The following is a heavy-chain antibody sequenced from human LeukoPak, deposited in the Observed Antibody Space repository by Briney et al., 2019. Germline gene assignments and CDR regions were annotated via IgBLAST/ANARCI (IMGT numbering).Heavy chain of an antibody. CDR1: GFTFSSYN. CDR3: ARVTLTGYYAFDY. D-gene: IGHD3-9*01. J-gene: IGHJ4*02. Sequence: PGGSLRLSCAAPGFTFSSYNMNWVRQAPGKGLEWVSSISSTSSYINYADSVKGRFTISRDKAKNSLYLQMNSLRAEDTAVYYCARVTLTGYYAFDYWGQGTLVTVSS. V-gene: IGHV3-21*01. CDR2: ISSTSSYI.